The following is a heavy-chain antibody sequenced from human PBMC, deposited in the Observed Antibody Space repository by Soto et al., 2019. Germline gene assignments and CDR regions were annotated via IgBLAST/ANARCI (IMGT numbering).Heavy chain of an antibody. J-gene: IGHJ4*02. CDR1: GYTFTSYG. Sequence: QVQLVQSGAEVKKPGASVKVSCKASGYTFTSYGISWVRQAPGQGLEWMGWISAYNGNTNYAQKLQGRVTMTTDTSTSPAYMEQRRLRSDDTALYYCARETGIAEADYGGQGTRVTVSS. D-gene: IGHD6-13*01. CDR3: ARETGIAEADY. V-gene: IGHV1-18*01. CDR2: ISAYNGNT.